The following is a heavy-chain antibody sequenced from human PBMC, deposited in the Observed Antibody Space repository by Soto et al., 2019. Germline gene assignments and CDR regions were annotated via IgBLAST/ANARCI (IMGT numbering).Heavy chain of an antibody. CDR2: INHSGST. V-gene: IGHV4-34*01. J-gene: IGHJ4*02. CDR3: ATLKLWFGELLYFDY. CDR1: GGSFSGYY. D-gene: IGHD3-10*01. Sequence: PSETLSLTCAVYGGSFSGYYWSWIRQPPGKGLEWIGEINHSGSTNYNPSLKSRVTISVDTSKNQFSLKLSSVTAADTAVYYCATLKLWFGELLYFDYWGQGTLVTVSS.